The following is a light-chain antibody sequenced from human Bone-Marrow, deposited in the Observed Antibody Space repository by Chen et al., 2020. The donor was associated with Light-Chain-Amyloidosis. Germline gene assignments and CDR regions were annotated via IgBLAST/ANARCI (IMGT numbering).Light chain of an antibody. CDR3: SSYTITNTLV. J-gene: IGLJ1*01. CDR2: EVT. CDR1: SSDVGGDNH. Sequence: QSALTQPASVSGSPGQSITISCTGTSSDVGGDNHASWYQQHPDKAPKLMIYEVTNRPSWVPDRFSDSKSDNTASLTISGLQTEDEADYFCSSYTITNTLVFGSGTRVTVL. V-gene: IGLV2-14*01.